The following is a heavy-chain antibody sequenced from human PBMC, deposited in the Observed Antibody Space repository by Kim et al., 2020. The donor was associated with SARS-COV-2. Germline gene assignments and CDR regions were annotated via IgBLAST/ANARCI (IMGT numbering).Heavy chain of an antibody. J-gene: IGHJ4*02. D-gene: IGHD3-10*01. Sequence: YAPGFPGRFVVSLDTSVSTAYLQISSLKAEDTAVYYCAREGGVRGVILDYWGQGTLVTVSS. V-gene: IGHV7-4-1*02. CDR3: AREGGVRGVILDY.